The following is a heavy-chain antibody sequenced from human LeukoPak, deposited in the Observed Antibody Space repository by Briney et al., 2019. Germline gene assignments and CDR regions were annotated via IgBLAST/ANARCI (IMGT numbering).Heavy chain of an antibody. V-gene: IGHV3-23*01. CDR1: GFTFSSYA. D-gene: IGHD2-2*01. CDR2: TSGSGDST. Sequence: PGGSLRLSCAASGFTFSSYAMSWVRQAPGKGLEWVSVTSGSGDSTYYADSVKGRFTISRDNSKNTLYLHMNSLRAEDTAVYFCAKEDTAGSTGSADYWGQGTLVTVSS. J-gene: IGHJ4*02. CDR3: AKEDTAGSTGSADY.